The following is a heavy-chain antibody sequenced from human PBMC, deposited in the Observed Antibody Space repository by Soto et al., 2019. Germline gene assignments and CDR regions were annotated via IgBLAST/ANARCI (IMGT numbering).Heavy chain of an antibody. CDR1: GFTFSSYW. J-gene: IGHJ4*02. Sequence: EVQLLESGGGLVQPGGSLRLSCAASGFTFSSYWMHWVRQAPGKGPVWVSRIHSGGSSTYDADSVKGRFTISRNNDKNALYLQMNSLRAEDTAVYYCARGLSGYYGFDYWGQGTLVTVPS. CDR3: ARGLSGYYGFDY. V-gene: IGHV3-74*01. D-gene: IGHD5-12*01. CDR2: IHSGGSST.